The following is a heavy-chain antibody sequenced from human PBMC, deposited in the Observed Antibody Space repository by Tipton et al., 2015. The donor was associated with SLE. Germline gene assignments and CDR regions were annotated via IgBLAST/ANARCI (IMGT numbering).Heavy chain of an antibody. Sequence: TLSLTCTVSGASISSYYWSWVRQPPGKGLEWIGYVYDIDSTHYNPSLKSRVTISLDQSKNQFSLKLSSVAAADTAVYFCATDGGPPRVVTIPAATFFDDWGQGNLVIVSS. CDR1: GASISSYY. D-gene: IGHD2-2*01. V-gene: IGHV4-59*12. CDR3: ATDGGPPRVVTIPAATFFDD. J-gene: IGHJ4*02. CDR2: VYDIDST.